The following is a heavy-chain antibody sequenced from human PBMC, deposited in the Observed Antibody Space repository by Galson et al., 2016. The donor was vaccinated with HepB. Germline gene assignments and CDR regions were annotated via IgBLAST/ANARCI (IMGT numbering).Heavy chain of an antibody. D-gene: IGHD2-21*02. CDR2: ISGNNVNT. Sequence: SVKVSCKASGYTFTSDGINWVRQAPGQGLEXMGWISGNNVNTNFAQKVQGRVTMTTDTSTSTAYMELRSLRSDDTAVYYCAIMGASGGGDCNFDYWGQGTLVTVSS. CDR3: AIMGASGGGDCNFDY. J-gene: IGHJ4*02. V-gene: IGHV1-18*01. CDR1: GYTFTSDG.